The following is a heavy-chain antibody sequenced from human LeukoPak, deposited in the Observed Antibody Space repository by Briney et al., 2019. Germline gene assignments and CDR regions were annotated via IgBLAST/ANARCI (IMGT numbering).Heavy chain of an antibody. CDR2: INHSGST. CDR1: GGSFSGYY. Sequence: PSETLSLTCAVYGGSFSGYYWSWIRQPPGKGLEWIGEINHSGSTNYNPSLKSRVTISVDTSKNQFSLKLSSVTAADTAVYYCARGLRYYDYVWGSYRYSPWGQGTLVTVSS. J-gene: IGHJ5*02. V-gene: IGHV4-34*01. CDR3: ARGLRYYDYVWGSYRYSP. D-gene: IGHD3-16*02.